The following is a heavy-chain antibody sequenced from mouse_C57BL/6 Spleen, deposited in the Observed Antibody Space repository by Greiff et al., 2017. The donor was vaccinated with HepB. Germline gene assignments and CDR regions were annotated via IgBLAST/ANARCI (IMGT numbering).Heavy chain of an antibody. CDR2: ISYDGSN. Sequence: VQLQESGPGLVKPSQSLSLTCSVTGYSITSGYYWNWIRQFPGNKLEWMGYISYDGSNNYNPSLKNRISITRDTSKNQIFLKLNSATTEDTATHYCARGYYGSSPWFAYWGQGTLVTVSA. D-gene: IGHD1-1*01. V-gene: IGHV3-6*01. CDR1: GYSITSGYY. CDR3: ARGYYGSSPWFAY. J-gene: IGHJ3*01.